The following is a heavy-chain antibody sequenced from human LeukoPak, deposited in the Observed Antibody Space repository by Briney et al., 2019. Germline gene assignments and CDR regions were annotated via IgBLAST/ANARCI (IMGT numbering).Heavy chain of an antibody. CDR2: IYHSGNT. D-gene: IGHD2-15*01. V-gene: IGHV4-30-2*01. Sequence: PSQTLPLTCAVSGGSVSSGGYSWSWIRQPPGKGLEWIGFIYHSGNTYYSPSLKSRVSISLDRSKNHFSLKLSSVTAADTAVYYCATTPPDCSGGSCYSGNWFDPWGQGTLVTVSS. CDR1: GGSVSSGGYS. CDR3: ATTPPDCSGGSCYSGNWFDP. J-gene: IGHJ5*02.